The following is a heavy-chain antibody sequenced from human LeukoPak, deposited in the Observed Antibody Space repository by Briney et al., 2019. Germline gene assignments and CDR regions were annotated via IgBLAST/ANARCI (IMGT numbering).Heavy chain of an antibody. J-gene: IGHJ4*02. D-gene: IGHD3-22*01. CDR1: GFTFSSYG. Sequence: QPGGSLRLSCAASGFTFSSYGMHWVRQAPGKGLEWVAVTWYDGSNKYYADSVKGRFTISRDNSKNTLYLQMNSLRAEDTAVYYCIATDYYDSSGYSSLDYWGQGTLVTVSS. V-gene: IGHV3-33*01. CDR3: IATDYYDSSGYSSLDY. CDR2: TWYDGSNK.